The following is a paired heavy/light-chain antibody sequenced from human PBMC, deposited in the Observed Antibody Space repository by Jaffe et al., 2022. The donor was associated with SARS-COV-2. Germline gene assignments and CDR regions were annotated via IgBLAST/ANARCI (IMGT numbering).Light chain of an antibody. V-gene: IGLV1-44*01. Sequence: QSVLTQPPSASGTPGQRVTISCSGSSSNIGSNTVNWYQQLPGTAPKLLIYSNNQRPSGVPDRFSGSKSGTSASLAISGLQSEDEADYYCAAWDDSLNGPVVFGGGTKLTVL. CDR2: SNN. J-gene: IGLJ2*01. CDR1: SSNIGSNT. CDR3: AAWDDSLNGPVV.
Heavy chain of an antibody. D-gene: IGHD5-18*01. V-gene: IGHV4-59*01. Sequence: QVQLQESGPGLVKPSETLSLTCTVSGGSISSYYWSWIRQPPGKGLEWIGYIYYSGSTNYNPSLKSRVTISVDTSKNQFSLKLSSVTAADTAVYYCARDASGYSYGMRGYYYGMDVWGQGTTVTVSS. CDR2: IYYSGST. J-gene: IGHJ6*02. CDR3: ARDASGYSYGMRGYYYGMDV. CDR1: GGSISSYY.